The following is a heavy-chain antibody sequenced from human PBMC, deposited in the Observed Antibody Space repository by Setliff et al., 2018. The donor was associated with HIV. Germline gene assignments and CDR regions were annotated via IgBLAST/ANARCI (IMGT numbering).Heavy chain of an antibody. CDR1: GFSFGISGMR. CDR3: ARDSGNYAFDY. CDR2: IDWDDDK. V-gene: IGHV2-70*11. J-gene: IGHJ4*02. D-gene: IGHD3-3*01. Sequence: ASGPTLVNPTQTLTLTCTYSGFSFGISGMRVNWIRQSPGKALEWLARIDWDDDKYYSPSLKTRLTISKDTSKNQVILTMTNLDPVDTATYYCARDSGNYAFDYWGLGTLVTVSS.